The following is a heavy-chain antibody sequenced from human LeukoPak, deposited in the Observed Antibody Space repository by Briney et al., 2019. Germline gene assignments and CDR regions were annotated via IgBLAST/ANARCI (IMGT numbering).Heavy chain of an antibody. Sequence: QAGGTLRLSCAASGFTVSSNYMTWVRQAPGKGLEWVAVIYSGGSTNYADSVKGRFTISSDNSKNTLYLQMNSLRADDTAVYYCARGEVRGVPVDYWGQGTLVTVSS. D-gene: IGHD3-10*01. CDR3: ARGEVRGVPVDY. V-gene: IGHV3-53*01. CDR1: GFTVSSNY. CDR2: IYSGGST. J-gene: IGHJ4*02.